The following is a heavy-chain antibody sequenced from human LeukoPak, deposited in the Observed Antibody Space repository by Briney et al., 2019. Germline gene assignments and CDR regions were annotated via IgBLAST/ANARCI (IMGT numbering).Heavy chain of an antibody. V-gene: IGHV4-30-4*08. CDR2: IYYSGST. CDR1: GGSISSGGYY. D-gene: IGHD3-10*01. J-gene: IGHJ4*02. Sequence: PSETLSLTCTVSGGSISSGGYYWSWIRQHPGKGLEWIGYIYYSGSTYYNPSLKSRVTISVDTSKNQFSLKLSSVTAADTAVYYCARDHGSGIDYWGQGTLVTVSS. CDR3: ARDHGSGIDY.